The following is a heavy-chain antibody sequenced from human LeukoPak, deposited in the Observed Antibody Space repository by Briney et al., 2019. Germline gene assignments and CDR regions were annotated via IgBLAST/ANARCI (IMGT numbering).Heavy chain of an antibody. J-gene: IGHJ5*02. Sequence: ASLKVSCKASGYTFTSYDINWVRQATGQGLEWRGWMNPNSGNTGYAQKFQGRVTMTRNTSISTAYMELSSLRSEDTAVHYCAMAGSGWYLGGVWFDPWGQGTLVTVSS. V-gene: IGHV1-8*01. D-gene: IGHD6-19*01. CDR1: GYTFTSYD. CDR3: AMAGSGWYLGGVWFDP. CDR2: MNPNSGNT.